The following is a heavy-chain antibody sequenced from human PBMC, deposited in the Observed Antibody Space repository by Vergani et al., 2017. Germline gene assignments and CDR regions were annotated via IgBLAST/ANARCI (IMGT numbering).Heavy chain of an antibody. J-gene: IGHJ4*02. D-gene: IGHD2-2*01. CDR1: GFTFSSYA. CDR3: AKGLLRYCSSSSCYDDYFDY. CDR2: ISASSSTT. V-gene: IGHV3-23*01. Sequence: EVPLLESGGGLVRPGGSLRLSCAASGFTFSSYAMTWVRQAPGKGLEWVSVISASSSTTYYADSVKGRSTISRDNSKNTLYLQMNSLRTEDTAVYYCAKGLLRYCSSSSCYDDYFDYWGQGTRVTVSS.